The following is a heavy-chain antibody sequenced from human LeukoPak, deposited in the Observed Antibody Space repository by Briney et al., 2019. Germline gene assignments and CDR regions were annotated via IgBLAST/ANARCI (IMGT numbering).Heavy chain of an antibody. CDR1: GGSFSGYY. Sequence: SETLSLTCAVYGGSFSGYYWSWIRQPPGKGLEWIGEINHSGSTNYNPSLKSRVTMSVDTSKNQFSLKLSSVTAADTAVYYCARDKEDTAFHYYYYYMDVWGKGTTVTISS. J-gene: IGHJ6*03. CDR2: INHSGST. D-gene: IGHD5-18*01. V-gene: IGHV4-34*01. CDR3: ARDKEDTAFHYYYYYMDV.